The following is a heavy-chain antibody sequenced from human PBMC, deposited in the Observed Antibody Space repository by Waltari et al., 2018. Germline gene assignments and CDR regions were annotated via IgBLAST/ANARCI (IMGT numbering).Heavy chain of an antibody. CDR1: GGSFSGYY. CDR3: ARGRCISTWFCQYYGVGV. V-gene: IGHV4-34*01. Sequence: QVHLQQWGAGLLKPSETPSLTCGVYGGSFSGYYWSWARQPPRKGLEWIGEIQHSGSTNYNPSLKSRVTMSVDTSKSQFSLKLSSVTAADTAVYYCARGRCISTWFCQYYGVGVWGQGATVIVSS. CDR2: IQHSGST. D-gene: IGHD2-8*01. J-gene: IGHJ6*02.